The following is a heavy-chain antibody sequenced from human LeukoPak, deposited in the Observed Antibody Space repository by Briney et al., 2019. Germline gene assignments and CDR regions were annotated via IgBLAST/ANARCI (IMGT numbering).Heavy chain of an antibody. CDR1: GGSKRSYY. D-gene: IGHD2-15*01. J-gene: IGHJ5*02. CDR2: IYYSGST. V-gene: IGHV4-59*12. CDR3: ARASCGGGTCYDSRGWFDP. Sequence: SETLSLTCTVCGGSKRSYYWSWIRQPPGKELEWIGYIYYSGSTNYNPSLKSRVTISVDTSKNQFSLKLRSVTAADTAVYYCARASCGGGTCYDSRGWFDPWGQGTLVTVSS.